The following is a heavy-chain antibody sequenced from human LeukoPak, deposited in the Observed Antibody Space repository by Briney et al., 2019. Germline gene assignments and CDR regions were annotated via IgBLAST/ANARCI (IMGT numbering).Heavy chain of an antibody. V-gene: IGHV4-59*06. J-gene: IGHJ4*02. Sequence: PSETLSLTCTVSGGSISSYYWSWIRQPAGKGLEWIGYIYYSGSTYYNPSLKSRVTISVDTSKNQFSLKLSSVTAADTAVYYCARGVAGSSVDYWGQGTLVTVSS. CDR3: ARGVAGSSVDY. CDR2: IYYSGST. CDR1: GGSISSYY. D-gene: IGHD6-19*01.